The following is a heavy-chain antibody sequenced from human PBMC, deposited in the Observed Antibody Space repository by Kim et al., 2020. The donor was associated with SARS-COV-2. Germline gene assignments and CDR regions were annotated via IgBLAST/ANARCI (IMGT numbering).Heavy chain of an antibody. V-gene: IGHV3-23*01. CDR3: AKPDIVVVPAAKQPEAFDI. CDR2: ISGSGGST. Sequence: GGSLRLSCAASGFTFSSYAMSWVRQAPGKGLEWVSAISGSGGSTYYADSVKGRFTISRDNSKNTLYLQMNSLRAEDTAVYYCAKPDIVVVPAAKQPEAFDIWGQGTMVTVSS. CDR1: GFTFSSYA. D-gene: IGHD2-2*01. J-gene: IGHJ3*02.